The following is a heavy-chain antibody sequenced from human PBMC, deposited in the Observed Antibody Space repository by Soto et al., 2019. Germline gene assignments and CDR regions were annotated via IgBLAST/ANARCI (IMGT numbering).Heavy chain of an antibody. D-gene: IGHD3-10*01. V-gene: IGHV3-43*01. CDR1: GFTFDDYT. Sequence: GGSLRLSCAASGFTFDDYTMHWVRQAPGKGLEWVSLISWDGGSTYYADSVKGRFTISRDNSKNSLYLQMNSLRTEDTALYYCAKVSVPGVIRNYFDYWGQGTLVTVSS. CDR2: ISWDGGST. J-gene: IGHJ4*02. CDR3: AKVSVPGVIRNYFDY.